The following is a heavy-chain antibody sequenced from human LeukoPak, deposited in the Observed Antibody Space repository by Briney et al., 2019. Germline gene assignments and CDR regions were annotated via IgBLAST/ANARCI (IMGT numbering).Heavy chain of an antibody. CDR1: GFTFSSYS. J-gene: IGHJ6*02. D-gene: IGHD5-24*01. CDR3: AREMATRPDYYYGMDV. V-gene: IGHV3-21*01. Sequence: PGGSLRLSCAASGFTFSSYSMNWVRQAPGKGLEWVSSISSSSSYIYYADSVKGRFTISRDNAKNSLYLQMNSLRAEDTAVYYCAREMATRPDYYYGMDVWGQGTTVTVSS. CDR2: ISSSSSYI.